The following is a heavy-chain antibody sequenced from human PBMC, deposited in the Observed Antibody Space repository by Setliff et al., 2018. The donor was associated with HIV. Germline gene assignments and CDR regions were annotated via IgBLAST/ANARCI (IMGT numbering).Heavy chain of an antibody. J-gene: IGHJ4*02. CDR2: IKPTGGDT. D-gene: IGHD3-3*01. CDR1: GYTFTSFY. V-gene: IGHV1-46*01. CDR3: AKAWGSGYPSFESALMFDV. Sequence: ASVKVSCKASGYTFTSFYMHWPRQAPGQGPQWMGLIKPTGGDTSYAQSFKGRLTVTRDTSTNTFYMELTSLRAEDTAIYYCAKAWGSGYPSFESALMFDVWGQGTLVTVSS.